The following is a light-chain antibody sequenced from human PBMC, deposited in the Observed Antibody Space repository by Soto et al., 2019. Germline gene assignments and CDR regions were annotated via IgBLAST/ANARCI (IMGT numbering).Light chain of an antibody. CDR3: QHYNSYSEA. Sequence: DIVVTQSPLSLPVTPGEPASISCRSSQSLLHSNGYNYLEWYLQKPGQSPQLLIYKASTLKSGVPSRFSGSGSGTEFTLTISSLQPDDFATYYCQHYNSYSEAFGQGTKVDIK. CDR2: KAS. V-gene: IGKV2-28*01. CDR1: QSLLHSNGYNY. J-gene: IGKJ1*01.